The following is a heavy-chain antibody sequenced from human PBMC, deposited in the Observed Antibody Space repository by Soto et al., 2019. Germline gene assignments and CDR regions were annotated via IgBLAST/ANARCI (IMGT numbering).Heavy chain of an antibody. V-gene: IGHV3-23*01. CDR1: GFTFSSYA. Sequence: PGGSLRLSCAASGFTFSSYAMSWVRQASGEGLEWVSVISDSGGSTYYADSVKGRFTISRDNSKNTLYLQMNSLRAEDTAVYYCAKVPNDKWNYWSPAKYFDYWGQGTLVTVSS. J-gene: IGHJ4*02. CDR2: ISDSGGST. CDR3: AKVPNDKWNYWSPAKYFDY. D-gene: IGHD1-7*01.